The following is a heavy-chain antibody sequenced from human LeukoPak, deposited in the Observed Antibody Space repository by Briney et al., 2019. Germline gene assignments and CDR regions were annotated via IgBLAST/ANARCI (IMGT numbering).Heavy chain of an antibody. CDR1: GYTFTGYY. D-gene: IGHD3-16*01. CDR2: INPNSGDT. Sequence: GASMKVSCKASGYTFTGYYMHWVRQAPGQGLEWMGWINPNSGDTNYSQKFQGRVTMTRDTSISTAYMELSRLRSDDTAVYYCARVGPSGYYYYYMDVWGKGTTVTASS. CDR3: ARVGPSGYYYYYMDV. J-gene: IGHJ6*03. V-gene: IGHV1-2*02.